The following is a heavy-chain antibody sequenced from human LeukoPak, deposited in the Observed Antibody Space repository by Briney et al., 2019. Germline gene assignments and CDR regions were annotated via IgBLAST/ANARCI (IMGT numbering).Heavy chain of an antibody. Sequence: GGSLRLSCAASGFTASSNYMSWVRQAPGKGLEWVSVVYSGGSTHYADSVKGRFTISRDNSKNTLYLHMNSLRAEDTAVYYCATADSGSYYSGFDYWGQGTLVTVSS. J-gene: IGHJ4*02. CDR2: VYSGGST. CDR1: GFTASSNY. V-gene: IGHV3-66*01. CDR3: ATADSGSYYSGFDY. D-gene: IGHD1-26*01.